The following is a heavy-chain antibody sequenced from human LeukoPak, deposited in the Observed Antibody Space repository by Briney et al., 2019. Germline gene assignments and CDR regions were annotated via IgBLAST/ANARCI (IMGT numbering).Heavy chain of an antibody. CDR2: ITYRGSP. CDR3: ATYGGDWKFDS. J-gene: IGHJ4*02. CDR1: DGSLDIYY. V-gene: IGHV4-34*01. Sequence: SDTLSLTCGASDGSLDIYYWMFVRQPPGKGLQWIGEITYRGSPYYHPSLKSRVTISIDASQRHVSLTLNSVTAADTAVYYCATYGGDWKFDSWGQGTLVTVSS. D-gene: IGHD2-21*01.